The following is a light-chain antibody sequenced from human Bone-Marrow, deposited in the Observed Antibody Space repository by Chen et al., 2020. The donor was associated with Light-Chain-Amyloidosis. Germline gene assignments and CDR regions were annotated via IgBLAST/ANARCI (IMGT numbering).Light chain of an antibody. CDR1: QDISRF. CDR3: QQYDHFLS. J-gene: IGKJ4*01. CDR2: DVY. V-gene: IGKV1-33*01. Sequence: DIQMTQSPSSLSASVGDRVTITCQASQDISRFLNWYQQKPGKAPNLLIYDVYKLETGVPPRFSGSGSGKHFTLTITSLQPEDIATYYCQQYDHFLSFGGGTMVEVK.